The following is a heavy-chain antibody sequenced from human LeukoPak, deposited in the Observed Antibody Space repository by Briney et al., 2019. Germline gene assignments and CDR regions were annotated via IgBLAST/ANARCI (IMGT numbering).Heavy chain of an antibody. D-gene: IGHD3-9*01. CDR2: ISWNSGSI. CDR3: AKGGVSRYFDWSEDAFDI. CDR1: GFTFDDYA. V-gene: IGHV3-9*01. J-gene: IGHJ3*02. Sequence: GGSLRLSCAASGFTFDDYAMHWVRQAPGKGLEWVSGISWNSGSIGYADSVKGRFTISRDNAKNSLYLQMNSLRAEDAALYYCAKGGVSRYFDWSEDAFDIWGQGTMVTVSS.